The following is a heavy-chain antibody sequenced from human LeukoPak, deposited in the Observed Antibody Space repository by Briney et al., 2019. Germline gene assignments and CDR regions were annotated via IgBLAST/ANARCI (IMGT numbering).Heavy chain of an antibody. D-gene: IGHD4-23*01. J-gene: IGHJ4*02. CDR2: INHSGST. CDR3: ARSPRRWHRHYFDY. Sequence: SETLSLTCAVYGGSFSGYCWSWIRQPPGKGLEWIGEINHSGSTNYNPSLKSRVTISVDTSKNQFSLKLSSVTAADTAVYYCARSPRRWHRHYFDYWGQGTLVTVSS. CDR1: GGSFSGYC. V-gene: IGHV4-34*01.